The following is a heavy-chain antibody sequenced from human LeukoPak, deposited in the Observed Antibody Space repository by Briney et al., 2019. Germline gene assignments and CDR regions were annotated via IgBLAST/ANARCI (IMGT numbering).Heavy chain of an antibody. D-gene: IGHD5-18*01. J-gene: IGHJ4*02. CDR2: ISSSGSTI. CDR3: ARDALARGYSYGLYYFDY. Sequence: NPGRSLRLSCAASGFTFSDYYMSWIRQAPGKGLEWVSYISSSGSTIYYADSVKGRFTISRDNAKNSLYLQMNSLRAEDTAVYYCARDALARGYSYGLYYFDYWGQGTLVTVSS. CDR1: GFTFSDYY. V-gene: IGHV3-11*01.